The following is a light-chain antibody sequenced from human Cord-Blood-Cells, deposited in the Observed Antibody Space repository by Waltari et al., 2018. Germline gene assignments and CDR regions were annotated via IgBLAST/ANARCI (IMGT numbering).Light chain of an antibody. J-gene: IGLJ3*02. CDR1: SSSVGGYTY. CDR3: CSYAGSYAWV. Sequence: QSALTQPRSASGSPGQYVTISCTGTSSSVGGYTYFSWYQQHPGKAPKLMIYDVSTRPAGVPDRYCVSKSGNTASLTISGLQAEEEADYYCCSYAGSYAWVFGGGTKLTVL. CDR2: DVS. V-gene: IGLV2-11*01.